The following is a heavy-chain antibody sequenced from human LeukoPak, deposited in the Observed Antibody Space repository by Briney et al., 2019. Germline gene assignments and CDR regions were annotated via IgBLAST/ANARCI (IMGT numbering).Heavy chain of an antibody. J-gene: IGHJ4*02. CDR3: ARSDDFWSGPFDY. CDR1: GGSISSGGYS. V-gene: IGHV4-61*08. Sequence: PSETLSLTCVVSGGSISSGGYSWSWIRQPPGKGLEWIGYIYYSGSTNYNPSLKSRVTISVDTSKNQFSLKLSSVTAADTAVYYCARSDDFWSGPFDYWGQGTLVTVSS. CDR2: IYYSGST. D-gene: IGHD3-3*01.